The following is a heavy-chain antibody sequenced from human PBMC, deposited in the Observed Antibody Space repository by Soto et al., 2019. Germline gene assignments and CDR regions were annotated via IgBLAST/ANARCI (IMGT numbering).Heavy chain of an antibody. CDR1: GFSLSTGGVG. J-gene: IGHJ4*02. V-gene: IGHV2-5*02. CDR2: IYWDAAK. Sequence: QITLKESGPTLVKPTQALTLTCTFSGFSLSTGGVGVGWIRQPPGKALEWLALIYWDAAKRYSPSLKSRLTITEDTSKNQVVLSEAYMDPVHTATYYCAHRLYTTAWAWDSGLCDCGSQGSLLTVAS. D-gene: IGHD1-26*01. CDR3: AHRLYTTAWAWDSGLCDC.